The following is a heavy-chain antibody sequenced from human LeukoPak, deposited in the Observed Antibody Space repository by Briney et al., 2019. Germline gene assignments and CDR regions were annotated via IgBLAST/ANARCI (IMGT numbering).Heavy chain of an antibody. Sequence: GGSLRLSCAAPGFTFSSYSMNWVRQAPGKGLEWVSFISSSSTYIYYADSVKGRFTISRDDAKNSLYLQMSSLRADDTAVYYCARDRVVSGRFGEVASWGQGTLVTVSS. CDR1: GFTFSSYS. V-gene: IGHV3-21*01. CDR3: ARDRVVSGRFGEVAS. CDR2: ISSSSTYI. D-gene: IGHD3-10*01. J-gene: IGHJ5*01.